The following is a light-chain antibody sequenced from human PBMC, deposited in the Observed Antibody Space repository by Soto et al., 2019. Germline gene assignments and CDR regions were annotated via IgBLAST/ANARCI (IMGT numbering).Light chain of an antibody. J-gene: IGLJ1*01. CDR1: SSDIGGYNF. V-gene: IGLV2-8*01. CDR2: EVY. Sequence: QSALTQPPSASGSPGQSVTISCTGTSSDIGGYNFVSWYQQYPGKAPKLIIFEVYKRPSGVPDRFSASKSGNTASLTVSGLQAEDESEYCCSSHGGSGNPYAFGTGTKLTGL. CDR3: SSHGGSGNPYA.